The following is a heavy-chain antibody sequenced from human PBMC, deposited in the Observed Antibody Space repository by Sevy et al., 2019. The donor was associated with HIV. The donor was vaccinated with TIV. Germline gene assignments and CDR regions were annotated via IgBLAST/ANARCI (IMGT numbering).Heavy chain of an antibody. Sequence: SETLSLTCTVSGGSISGYYWSWIRQPPGRGLEWIGYIYYSGSTNYNPSLKSRVTISVDTSKNQFSLKMRSVTAVDTAVYYCARVGRVTMVRGVINDAFDIWGQGTMVTVSS. CDR2: IYYSGST. D-gene: IGHD3-10*01. V-gene: IGHV4-59*01. CDR3: ARVGRVTMVRGVINDAFDI. CDR1: GGSISGYY. J-gene: IGHJ3*02.